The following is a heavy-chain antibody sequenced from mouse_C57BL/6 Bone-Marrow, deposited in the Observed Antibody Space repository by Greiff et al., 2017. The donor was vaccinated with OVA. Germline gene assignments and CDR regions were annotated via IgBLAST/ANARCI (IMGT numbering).Heavy chain of an antibody. V-gene: IGHV1-59*01. CDR1: GYTFTSYW. Sequence: QVQLQQPGAELVRPGTSVKLSCKASGYTFTSYWMHWVKQRPGQGLEWIGVIDPSDSYTNYNHKFKGKATLTVDTSSSTAYMQLSSLTSEDSAVYYCARQLRLYYFDYWGQGTTLTVSS. D-gene: IGHD3-2*02. CDR3: ARQLRLYYFDY. CDR2: IDPSDSYT. J-gene: IGHJ2*01.